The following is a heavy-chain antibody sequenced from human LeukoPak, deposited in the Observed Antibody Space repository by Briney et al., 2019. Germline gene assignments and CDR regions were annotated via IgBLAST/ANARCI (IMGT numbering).Heavy chain of an antibody. D-gene: IGHD3-10*01. V-gene: IGHV1-18*04. J-gene: IGHJ6*04. CDR2: ISAYNGNT. CDR1: GYTFTSYG. Sequence: GASVKVSCKASGYTFTSYGISWVRQAPGQGLEWMGWISAYNGNTNYAQKLQGRVTMTTDTSTSTAYMELRSLRSDDTGVYFCARDGSGSYYNVNYYGMDVRGKGTTVTVSS. CDR3: ARDGSGSYYNVNYYGMDV.